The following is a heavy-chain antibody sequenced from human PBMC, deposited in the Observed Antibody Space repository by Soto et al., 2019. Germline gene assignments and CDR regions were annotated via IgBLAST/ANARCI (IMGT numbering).Heavy chain of an antibody. CDR2: IYYSGST. D-gene: IGHD3-22*01. Sequence: SETLSLTCTVSGGSISSGGYYWSWIRQHPGKGLEWIGYIYYSGSTYYNPSLKSRVTISVDTSKNQFSLKLSSVTAADTAVYYCAREITMIVGYAFDIWGQGTMVTVSS. CDR3: AREITMIVGYAFDI. V-gene: IGHV4-31*03. J-gene: IGHJ3*02. CDR1: GGSISSGGYY.